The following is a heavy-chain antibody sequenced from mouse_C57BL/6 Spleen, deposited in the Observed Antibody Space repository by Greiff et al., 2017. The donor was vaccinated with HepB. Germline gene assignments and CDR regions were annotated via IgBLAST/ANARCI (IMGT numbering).Heavy chain of an antibody. CDR1: GFTFSSYA. D-gene: IGHD1-1*01. J-gene: IGHJ1*03. CDR2: ISSGGDYI. CDR3: TRENYYGSRRGYFDV. V-gene: IGHV5-9-1*02. Sequence: DVMLVESGEGLVKPGGSLKLSCAASGFTFSSYAMSWVRQTPEKRLEWVAYISSGGDYIYYADTVKGRFTISRDNARNTLYLQMSSLKSEDTAMYYCTRENYYGSRRGYFDVWGTGTTVTVSS.